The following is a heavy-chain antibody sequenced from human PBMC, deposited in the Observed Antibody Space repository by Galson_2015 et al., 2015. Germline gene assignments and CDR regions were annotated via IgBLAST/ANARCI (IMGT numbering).Heavy chain of an antibody. CDR2: IFYSGST. V-gene: IGHV4-59*12. D-gene: IGHD3-22*01. CDR3: AGGVSSGYSPLDY. CDR1: GGSISSYY. Sequence: ETLSLTCTVSGGSISSYYWSWIRQSPGKGLEWIGYIFYSGSTKYNPSLKSRLTISVDAPKNQFSLNLSSVTAADTAVYYCAGGVSSGYSPLDYWGQGALVTVSS. J-gene: IGHJ4*02.